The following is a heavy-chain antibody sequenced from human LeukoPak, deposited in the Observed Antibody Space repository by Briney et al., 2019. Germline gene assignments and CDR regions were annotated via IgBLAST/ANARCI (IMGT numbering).Heavy chain of an antibody. CDR2: ISYDGSNK. CDR3: ARERPHSYAYCGGDCYSPPDY. V-gene: IGHV3-30-3*01. CDR1: GFTFSSYA. D-gene: IGHD2-21*02. J-gene: IGHJ4*02. Sequence: GGSLRLSCAASGFTFSSYAMHWVRQAPGKGLEWVAVISYDGSNKYYADSVKGRFTISRDNSKNTLYLQMNSLRAEDTAVYYCARERPHSYAYCGGDCYSPPDYWGQGTLVTVSS.